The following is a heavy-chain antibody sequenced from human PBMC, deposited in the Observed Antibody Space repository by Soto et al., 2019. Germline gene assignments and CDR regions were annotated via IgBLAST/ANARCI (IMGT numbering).Heavy chain of an antibody. CDR1: GASVNSENYY. J-gene: IGHJ5*02. V-gene: IGHV4-61*01. Sequence: QVQLQESGPGLVKPSETLSLPCTVSGASVNSENYYWSWIRQPPGKGLEWTGYVYYSGSTNYNPSLKSRATTSLDTYKNQFSLEMTSMTSADTAFYYCARGVLRFVPWFDPWGQGTLVTVSS. D-gene: IGHD3-3*01. CDR2: VYYSGST. CDR3: ARGVLRFVPWFDP.